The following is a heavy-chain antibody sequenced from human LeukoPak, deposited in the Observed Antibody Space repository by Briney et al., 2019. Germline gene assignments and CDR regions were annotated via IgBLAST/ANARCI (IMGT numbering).Heavy chain of an antibody. CDR3: ARVSLVRGAPDYYFDY. V-gene: IGHV4-34*01. D-gene: IGHD3-10*01. CDR1: GGSFSGYY. CDR2: INHRRST. J-gene: IGHJ4*02. Sequence: SETLSLTCAVYGGSFSGYYWSWIRQPPGKGLEWIGEINHRRSTNYNPSLKSRVTMSVDTSKNQFSLNLSSVTAADTAVYYCARVSLVRGAPDYYFDYWGQGTLVTVSS.